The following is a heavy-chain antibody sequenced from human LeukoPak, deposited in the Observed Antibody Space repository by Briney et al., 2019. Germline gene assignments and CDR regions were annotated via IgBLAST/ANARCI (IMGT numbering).Heavy chain of an antibody. CDR3: ARGNRDFDS. CDR2: TYYRSKWSH. D-gene: IGHD2-21*02. J-gene: IGHJ5*01. V-gene: IGHV6-1*01. CDR1: GDSVSTNSAA. Sequence: SQTLSVTCAISGDSVSTNSAAWNWIRQSPSRGLEWLGRTYYRSKWSHDYAPSVQSRITINPDTSKNQFSLHLNSVTPEDTAEYYCARGNRDFDSWGQGTLVTVAS.